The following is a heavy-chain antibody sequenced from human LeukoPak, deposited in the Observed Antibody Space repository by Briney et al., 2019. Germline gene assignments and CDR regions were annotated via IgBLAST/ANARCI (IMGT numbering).Heavy chain of an antibody. D-gene: IGHD3-10*01. CDR3: ASGGVMVRESGTNPYYFDY. J-gene: IGHJ4*02. V-gene: IGHV4-59*01. Sequence: SETLSLTCTVSHGSISSYSWSLIRQTPEKGLEWIGYMYNSGSTNYNPSLKSRVTISVDTAKNQFSLKLRSVTAADTAVYYCASGGVMVRESGTNPYYFDYWGQGTLVSVSS. CDR1: HGSISSYS. CDR2: MYNSGST.